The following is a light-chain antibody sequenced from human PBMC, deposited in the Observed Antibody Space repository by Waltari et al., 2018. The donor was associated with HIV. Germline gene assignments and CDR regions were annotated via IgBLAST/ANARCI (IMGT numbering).Light chain of an antibody. CDR3: QSADASDTFLWV. Sequence: SYELTQTPSVSVSPGQTARITCSGDGLSKQYTYWYQQRPGQAPVLVIYKDSERPSGIPERYSGYSSGTTVTLTISGVQAEDEADYYCQSADASDTFLWVFGGGTKVTVL. J-gene: IGLJ3*02. CDR2: KDS. CDR1: GLSKQY. V-gene: IGLV3-25*03.